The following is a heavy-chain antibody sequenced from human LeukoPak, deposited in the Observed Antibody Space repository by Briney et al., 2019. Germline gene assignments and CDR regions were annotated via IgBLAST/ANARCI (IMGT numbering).Heavy chain of an antibody. CDR1: GFTFSDYY. CDR2: ISSSGSTI. J-gene: IGHJ6*02. D-gene: IGHD5-12*01. V-gene: IGHV3-11*01. CDR3: ARGQISGYDDYYYGMDV. Sequence: GGSLRLSCAASGFTFSDYYMSWIRQAPGKGLEWVSYISSSGSTIYYADSVKGRFTISRDNAKNSLYLQMNSLRAEDTAVDYCARGQISGYDDYYYGMDVWGQGTTVTVSS.